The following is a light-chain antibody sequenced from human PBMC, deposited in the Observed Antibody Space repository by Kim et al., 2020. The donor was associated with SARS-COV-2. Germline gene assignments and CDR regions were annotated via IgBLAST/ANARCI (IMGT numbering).Light chain of an antibody. Sequence: SSELTQDPAVSVALGQIVRITCQGDSLRSYYASWYQQKPGQAPVLVIYGKNNRPSGIPDRFSGSSSGNTASLTITGAQAEDEADYYCNSRDSSGNHRVVFGGGTQLTVL. CDR1: SLRSYY. V-gene: IGLV3-19*01. CDR3: NSRDSSGNHRVV. CDR2: GKN. J-gene: IGLJ2*01.